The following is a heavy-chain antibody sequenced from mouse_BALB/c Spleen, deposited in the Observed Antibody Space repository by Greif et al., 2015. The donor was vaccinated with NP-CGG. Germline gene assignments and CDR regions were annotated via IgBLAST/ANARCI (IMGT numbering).Heavy chain of an antibody. Sequence: EVQLVESGGGLVQPGGSRKLSCAAPGFTFSSFGMHWVRQAPEKGLEWVAYISSGSSTIYYADTVKGRFTISRDNPKNPLSLQMTSLRSEDTAMLYCARGGSGSSPAWFAYWGQGTLVTVSA. CDR3: ARGGSGSSPAWFAY. CDR2: ISSGSSTI. J-gene: IGHJ3*01. D-gene: IGHD1-1*01. V-gene: IGHV5-17*02. CDR1: GFTFSSFG.